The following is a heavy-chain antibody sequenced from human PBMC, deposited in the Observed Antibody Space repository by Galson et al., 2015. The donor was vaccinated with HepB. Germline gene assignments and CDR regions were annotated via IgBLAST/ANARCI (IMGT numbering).Heavy chain of an antibody. CDR3: ASDCGGSGSFYNMLGY. CDR2: ISSAYTSK. Sequence: SLRLSCAVSGFTFSRHAFHWVRQAPGRGLEWVALISSAYTSKFYADSVMGRLTISRDNSKDTVYLQMNSLRDEDTADYYCASDCGGSGSFYNMLGYWGQGTMVTVSS. V-gene: IGHV3-30*07. D-gene: IGHD3-10*01. CDR1: GFTFSRHA. J-gene: IGHJ4*02.